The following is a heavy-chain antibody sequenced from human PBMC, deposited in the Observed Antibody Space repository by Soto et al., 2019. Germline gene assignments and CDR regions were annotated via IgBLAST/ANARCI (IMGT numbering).Heavy chain of an antibody. Sequence: GGSLRLSCAASGFTFSKAWITWVRQAPGKGLEWIGRIKSKVDGGTIDYAAPVKGRFSIWRDDSENSLYLQMNSLKTEDTAVYSCTAAYSYSSYIYFDYWGKGALVTVSS. D-gene: IGHD6-19*01. CDR1: GFTFSKAW. CDR2: IKSKVDGGTI. CDR3: TAAYSYSSYIYFDY. J-gene: IGHJ4*02. V-gene: IGHV3-15*01.